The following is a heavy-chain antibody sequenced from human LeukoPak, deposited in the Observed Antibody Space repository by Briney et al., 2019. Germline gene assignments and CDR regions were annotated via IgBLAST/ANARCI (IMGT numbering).Heavy chain of an antibody. CDR1: GFTFSNYW. D-gene: IGHD1-26*01. Sequence: PGRSLRLSCAASGFTFSNYWMSWVRQAPGKGLEWVANIQQDGSERYYVDSVKGRFTISRDNAKNSLYLQMNSLRAEDTAVYYCARDKVVGATYFDYWGQGTLVTVSS. J-gene: IGHJ4*02. V-gene: IGHV3-7*01. CDR3: ARDKVVGATYFDY. CDR2: IQQDGSER.